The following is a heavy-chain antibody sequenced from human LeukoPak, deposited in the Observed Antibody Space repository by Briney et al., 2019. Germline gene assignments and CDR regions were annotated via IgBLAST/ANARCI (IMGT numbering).Heavy chain of an antibody. CDR3: ARGGGFWSGYYNDY. J-gene: IGHJ4*02. CDR1: GYTFTGYY. V-gene: IGHV1-69*10. CDR2: IIPILGIA. Sequence: SVKVSCKASGYTFTGYYMHWVRQAPGQGLEWMGWIIPILGIANYAQKFQGRVTITADKSTSTAYMELSSLRSEDTAVYYCARGGGFWSGYYNDYWGQGTLVTVSS. D-gene: IGHD3-3*01.